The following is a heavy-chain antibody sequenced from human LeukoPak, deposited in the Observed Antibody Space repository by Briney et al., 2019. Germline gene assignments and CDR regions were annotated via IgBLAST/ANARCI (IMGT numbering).Heavy chain of an antibody. CDR2: ISPSSSSI. J-gene: IGHJ5*02. V-gene: IGHV3-21*01. Sequence: PGGSLRLSCAASGFTFSSHWMTWVRQAPGKGLEWVSSISPSSSSIYYADSVRGRFTVSRDNAKKSLSLQMNSLRVEDTAVYYCARETYNDFWSGLNWFDPWGQGTLVTVSS. CDR1: GFTFSSHW. D-gene: IGHD3-3*01. CDR3: ARETYNDFWSGLNWFDP.